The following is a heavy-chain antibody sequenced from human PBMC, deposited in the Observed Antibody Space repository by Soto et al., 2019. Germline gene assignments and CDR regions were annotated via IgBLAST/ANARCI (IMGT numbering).Heavy chain of an antibody. V-gene: IGHV3-30-3*01. CDR2: ISYDGSNK. J-gene: IGHJ6*02. CDR1: GYTFTSYA. CDR3: ARPSSSWNYYYYGMDV. D-gene: IGHD6-13*01. Sequence: SCKASGYTFTSYAMHWVRQAPGKGLEWVAVISYDGSNKYYADSVKGRFTISRDNSKNTLYLQMNSLRAEDTAVYYCARPSSSWNYYYYGMDVWGQGTTVTVSS.